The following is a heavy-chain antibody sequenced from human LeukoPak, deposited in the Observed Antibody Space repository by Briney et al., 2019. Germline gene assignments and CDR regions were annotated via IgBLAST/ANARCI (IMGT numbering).Heavy chain of an antibody. CDR2: INPNSGGT. Sequence: ASVTVSCKASGYTFTGYYMHWVRQAPGQGLEWMGWINPNSGGTNYAQKFQGRVTMTRDTSISTAYMELSRLRSDDTAVYYCARVKMATINCFDYWGQGTLVAVSS. D-gene: IGHD5-24*01. CDR1: GYTFTGYY. CDR3: ARVKMATINCFDY. V-gene: IGHV1-2*02. J-gene: IGHJ4*02.